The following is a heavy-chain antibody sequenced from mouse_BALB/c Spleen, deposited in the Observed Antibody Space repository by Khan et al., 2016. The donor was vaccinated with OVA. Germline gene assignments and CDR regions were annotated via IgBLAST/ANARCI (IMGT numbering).Heavy chain of an antibody. Sequence: VQLQESGPGLVAPSQSLSITCTVSGFSLTTYGVNWIRQPPGKGLEWLGVIWGDGNTNYHSALISRLSISKDKSKSQVFLKLNSLQTDDTATYYCAKWGDGSTYAMDYWGQGTSVTVSS. CDR2: IWGDGNT. CDR1: GFSLTTYG. CDR3: AKWGDGSTYAMDY. V-gene: IGHV2-3*01. J-gene: IGHJ4*01. D-gene: IGHD2-3*01.